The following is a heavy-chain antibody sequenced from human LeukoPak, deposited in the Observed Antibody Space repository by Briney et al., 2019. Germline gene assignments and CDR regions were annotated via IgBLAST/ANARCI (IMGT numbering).Heavy chain of an antibody. J-gene: IGHJ6*02. CDR1: GGTFSSYA. Sequence: GASVKVSCKASGGTFSSYAISWVRQAPGQGLEWVGRIIPILGIANYAQKFQGRVTITADKSTSTAYMELSSLRSEDTAVYYCARDQDPVGSSTSWYGMDVWGQGTTVTVSS. V-gene: IGHV1-69*04. D-gene: IGHD2-2*01. CDR2: IIPILGIA. CDR3: ARDQDPVGSSTSWYGMDV.